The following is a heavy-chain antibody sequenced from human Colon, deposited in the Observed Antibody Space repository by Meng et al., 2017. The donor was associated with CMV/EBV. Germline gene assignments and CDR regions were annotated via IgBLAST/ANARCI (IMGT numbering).Heavy chain of an antibody. CDR1: GFTFSSYE. V-gene: IGHV3-48*03. CDR2: ISSSGSTI. J-gene: IGHJ4*02. CDR3: ARDYYVVVPAAIPSGSYLDY. D-gene: IGHD2-2*02. Sequence: GESLKISCAASGFTFSSYEMNWVRQAPGKGLEWVSYISSSGSTIYYADSVKGRFTISRDNAKNSLYLQMNSLRAEDTAVYYCARDYYVVVPAAIPSGSYLDYWGQGTLVTV.